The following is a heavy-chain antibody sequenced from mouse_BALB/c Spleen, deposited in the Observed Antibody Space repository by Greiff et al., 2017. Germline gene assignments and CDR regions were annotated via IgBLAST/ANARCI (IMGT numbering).Heavy chain of an antibody. Sequence: EVQVVESGGGLVKLGGSLKLSCAASGFTFSSYYMSWVRQTPEKRLELVAAINSNGGSTYYPDTVKGRFTISRDNAKNTLYLQMSSLKSEDTALYYCARSIYYGNEGAMDYWGQGTSVTVSS. CDR3: ARSIYYGNEGAMDY. CDR1: GFTFSSYY. CDR2: INSNGGST. J-gene: IGHJ4*01. D-gene: IGHD2-1*01. V-gene: IGHV5-6-2*01.